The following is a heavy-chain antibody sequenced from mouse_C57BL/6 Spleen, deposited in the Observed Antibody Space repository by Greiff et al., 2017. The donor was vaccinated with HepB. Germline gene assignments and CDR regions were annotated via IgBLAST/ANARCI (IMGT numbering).Heavy chain of an antibody. J-gene: IGHJ4*01. D-gene: IGHD1-1*01. V-gene: IGHV1-69*01. Sequence: QVQLQQPGAELVMPGASVKLSCKASGYTFTSYWMHWVKQRPGQGLEWIGEIDPSDSYTNYNQKFKGKSTLTVDKSSSTAYMQLSSLTSEDSAVYYCATGSRSYYAMDYWGQGTSVTVSS. CDR3: ATGSRSYYAMDY. CDR1: GYTFTSYW. CDR2: IDPSDSYT.